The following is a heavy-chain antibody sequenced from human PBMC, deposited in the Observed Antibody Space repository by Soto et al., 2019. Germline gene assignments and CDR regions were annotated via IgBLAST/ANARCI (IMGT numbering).Heavy chain of an antibody. Sequence: QITLKKSGPPLVRPAQTLTLTCAFSGFSLTTTRMGVAWIRQPPGKALEWLALIYWDDDKRYSPSLKNRLTVSKDTSTNRVVLTITNISPDDTGTYFCAHAGDFDLLSFDRWGPGTLVTVSS. CDR2: IYWDDDK. CDR1: GFSLTTTRMG. D-gene: IGHD2-15*01. V-gene: IGHV2-5*02. J-gene: IGHJ4*02. CDR3: AHAGDFDLLSFDR.